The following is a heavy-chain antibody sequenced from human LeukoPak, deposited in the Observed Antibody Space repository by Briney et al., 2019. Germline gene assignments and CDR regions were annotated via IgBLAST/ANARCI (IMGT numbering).Heavy chain of an antibody. D-gene: IGHD3-22*01. V-gene: IGHV1-8*01. CDR2: MNPNSGNT. Sequence: ASVKVPCKASGYTFTSYDINWVRQATGQGLEWMGWMNPNSGNTGYAQNFQGRVTMTRNTATRTAYMELSSLRAEDTAVYYCARGRHDSSGSTKGGDYWGQGTQVTVSS. CDR3: ARGRHDSSGSTKGGDY. CDR1: GYTFTSYD. J-gene: IGHJ4*01.